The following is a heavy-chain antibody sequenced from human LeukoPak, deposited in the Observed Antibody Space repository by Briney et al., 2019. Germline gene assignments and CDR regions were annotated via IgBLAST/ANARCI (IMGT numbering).Heavy chain of an antibody. V-gene: IGHV4-59*01. CDR2: IYYSGST. D-gene: IGHD3-10*01. CDR3: ARSAVRGVDY. CDR1: GGSISGYY. J-gene: IGHJ4*02. Sequence: PSETLPLTCTVSGGSISGYYWSWIRQPPGKGLEWIGYIYYSGSTNSNPSLKSRVTISVDTSKNQFSLRLSSVTAADTAVYYCARSAVRGVDYWGQGTLVTVSS.